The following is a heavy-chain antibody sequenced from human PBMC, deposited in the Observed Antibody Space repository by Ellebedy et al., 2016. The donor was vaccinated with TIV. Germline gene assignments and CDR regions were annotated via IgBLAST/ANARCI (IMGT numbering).Heavy chain of an antibody. CDR1: GFTFTSPG. Sequence: GGSLRLXXVASGFTFTSPGIYWVRQAPGKGLEWVAVLSSDGSNKYYADSVKGRFTISRDNSKNTLYLQMNSLRTDGMAVYYCARGGSSGSSDYWGQGTLVTVSS. J-gene: IGHJ4*02. CDR3: ARGGSSGSSDY. V-gene: IGHV3-30*03. D-gene: IGHD3-10*01. CDR2: LSSDGSNK.